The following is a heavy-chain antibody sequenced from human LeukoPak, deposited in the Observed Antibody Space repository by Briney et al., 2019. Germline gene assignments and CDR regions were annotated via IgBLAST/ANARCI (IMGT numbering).Heavy chain of an antibody. CDR1: GFTFSAYA. CDR2: IRGGGTSE. J-gene: IGHJ2*01. CDR3: AREWVGGSWYFDL. V-gene: IGHV3-23*01. Sequence: GGSLRLSCTASGFTFSAYAMMWARQAPGKGPEWVSAIRGGGTSEFYADSVKGRFRISRDNSKDTLFLQMNSLRAEDTAVYYCAREWVGGSWYFDLWGRGTLVTVSS. D-gene: IGHD1-26*01.